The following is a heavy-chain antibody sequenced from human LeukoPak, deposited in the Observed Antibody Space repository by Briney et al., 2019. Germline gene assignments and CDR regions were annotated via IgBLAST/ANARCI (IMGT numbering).Heavy chain of an antibody. J-gene: IGHJ6*02. Sequence: GGSLRLSCAVSGLTFSTHWMSWVRQAPGKGLEWVANIKQDGSDKYYVDSVKGRFTISRDNAKNSLYLQMNSLRAEDTAVYYCARVGGWAYYYYGMDVWGQGTTVTVSS. CDR2: IKQDGSDK. V-gene: IGHV3-7*03. CDR1: GLTFSTHW. CDR3: ARVGGWAYYYYGMDV. D-gene: IGHD6-19*01.